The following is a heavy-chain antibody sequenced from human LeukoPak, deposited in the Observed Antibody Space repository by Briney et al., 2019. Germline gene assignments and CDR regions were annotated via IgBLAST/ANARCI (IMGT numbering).Heavy chain of an antibody. D-gene: IGHD6-6*01. CDR3: ARVSIAARPCSWFDP. V-gene: IGHV5-51*01. J-gene: IGHJ5*02. CDR1: GYSFTSYW. CDR2: IYPGDSDT. Sequence: GESLKISCKGSGYSFTSYWIGWVRQMPGKGLEWMGIIYPGDSDTRYSPSFQGQVTISADKSISTAYLQWSGLKASDTAMYYCARVSIAARPCSWFDPWGQGTLVTVSS.